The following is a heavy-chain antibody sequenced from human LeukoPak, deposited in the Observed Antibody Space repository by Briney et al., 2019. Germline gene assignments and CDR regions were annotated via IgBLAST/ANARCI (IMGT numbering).Heavy chain of an antibody. CDR1: GFTFSSYG. CDR3: AKVRDSGWYDFDY. D-gene: IGHD6-19*01. CDR2: TSYDGSNK. V-gene: IGHV3-30*18. J-gene: IGHJ4*02. Sequence: GRSLRLTCAASGFTFSSYGMHWVRQAPGKGLEWVAVTSYDGSNKNYADSVKGRFTISRDNSKNTLYLQMNSLRAEDTAVYYYAKVRDSGWYDFDYWGQGTLVTVSS.